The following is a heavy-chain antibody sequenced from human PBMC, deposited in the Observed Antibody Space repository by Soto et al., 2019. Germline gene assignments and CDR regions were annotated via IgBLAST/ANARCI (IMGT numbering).Heavy chain of an antibody. CDR3: ATYYYGSARYFDY. V-gene: IGHV4-34*01. CDR2: INHSGST. Sequence: SGTLSLTCAVYGGSFSGYYWSWIRQPPGKGLEWIGEINHSGSTNYNPSLKSRVTISVDTSKNQFSLKLSSVTAADTAVYYCATYYYGSARYFDYWGQGTLVTVS. CDR1: GGSFSGYY. D-gene: IGHD3-10*01. J-gene: IGHJ4*02.